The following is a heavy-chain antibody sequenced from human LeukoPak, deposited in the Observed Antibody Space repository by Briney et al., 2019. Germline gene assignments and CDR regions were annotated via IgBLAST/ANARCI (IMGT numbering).Heavy chain of an antibody. CDR1: GASVTTSY. V-gene: IGHV4-59*02. J-gene: IGHJ5*02. D-gene: IGHD3-10*01. Sequence: SETLSLTCTVSGASVTTSYWSWLRQPPGKSPEWIGYIYYSGSPIYSPSLNSRVTISLDTSKNRFSLKLTSVTAADTAVYYCAREGYGSRSRDNWLDPWGQGTLVTVSS. CDR2: IYYSGSP. CDR3: AREGYGSRSRDNWLDP.